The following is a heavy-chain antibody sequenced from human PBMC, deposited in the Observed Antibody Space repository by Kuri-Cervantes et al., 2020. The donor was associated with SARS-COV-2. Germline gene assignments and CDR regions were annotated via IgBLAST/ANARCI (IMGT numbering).Heavy chain of an antibody. Sequence: GGSLRLSGAASGFTFSSYSMNWVRQAPGKGLEWVSAISGSGGSTYYADSVKGRFTISRDNSKNTLYLQMNSLRAEDTAVYYCAKAVRRIAAARYDFDYWGQGTLVTVSS. CDR2: ISGSGGST. CDR1: GFTFSSYS. J-gene: IGHJ4*02. V-gene: IGHV3-23*01. CDR3: AKAVRRIAAARYDFDY. D-gene: IGHD6-13*01.